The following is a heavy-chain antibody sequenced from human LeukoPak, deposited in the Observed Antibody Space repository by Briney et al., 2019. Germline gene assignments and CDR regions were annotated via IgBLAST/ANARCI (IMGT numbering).Heavy chain of an antibody. CDR1: GFTFSSYW. D-gene: IGHD5-12*01. CDR2: INGDGSST. CDR3: ARDKGYAVDY. V-gene: IGHV3-74*01. J-gene: IGHJ4*02. Sequence: PGGSLRLSCAASGFTFSSYWMHWVRQAPGKGLVWVSRINGDGSSTSYADSVKGRFTISRDYAKNTLYLQMNSLRAEDTAVYYCARDKGYAVDYWGQGTLVTVSS.